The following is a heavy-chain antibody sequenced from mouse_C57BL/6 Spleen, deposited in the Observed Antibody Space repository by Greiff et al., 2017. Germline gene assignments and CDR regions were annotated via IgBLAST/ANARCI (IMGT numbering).Heavy chain of an antibody. J-gene: IGHJ3*01. CDR3: VRQSAAWFAY. CDR2: IRSKSNNYAT. V-gene: IGHV10-1*01. Sequence: EVQLVESGGGLVQPKGSLKLSCAASGFSFNTYAMNWVRQAPGKGLEWVARIRSKSNNYATYYADSVKDRFTISRDDSEIMLYLQMNNLKTEDTAMYYCVRQSAAWFAYWGQGTLVTVSA. CDR1: GFSFNTYA.